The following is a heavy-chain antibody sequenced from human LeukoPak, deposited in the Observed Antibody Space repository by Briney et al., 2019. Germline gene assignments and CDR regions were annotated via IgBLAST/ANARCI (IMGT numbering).Heavy chain of an antibody. Sequence: PGGSLRLSCAASGFTFSSYWMSWVRQAPGKGLEWVANIKQDGSEKYYVDSVKGRFTISRDNAKNSLYLQRNSLRAEDTAVYYCASDREYYYGSGSFDYWGQGTLVTVSS. CDR1: GFTFSSYW. CDR2: IKQDGSEK. V-gene: IGHV3-7*04. CDR3: ASDREYYYGSGSFDY. J-gene: IGHJ4*02. D-gene: IGHD3-10*01.